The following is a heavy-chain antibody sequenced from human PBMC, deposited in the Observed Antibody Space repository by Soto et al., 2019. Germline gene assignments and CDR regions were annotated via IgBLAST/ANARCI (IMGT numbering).Heavy chain of an antibody. CDR3: AAELGFGKLSVV. CDR2: IIPLFGTT. CDR1: GDTFKNCV. J-gene: IGHJ6*02. D-gene: IGHD3-10*01. V-gene: IGHV1-69*01. Sequence: QVQVVQSGVDVRRPGSSVKVSCKSSGDTFKNCVISWVRQAPGQGLEWMGGIIPLFGTTDFAQRFHGRITITTDECTATAYMDLSQLRSEDTATYYCAAELGFGKLSVVWGQGITVIVAS.